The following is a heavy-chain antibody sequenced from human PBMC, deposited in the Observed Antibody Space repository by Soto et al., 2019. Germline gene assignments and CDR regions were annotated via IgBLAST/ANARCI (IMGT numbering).Heavy chain of an antibody. CDR1: GGSFSGYY. J-gene: IGHJ4*02. CDR3: ARDSHY. V-gene: IGHV4-34*01. Sequence: PSETLSLTCAVYGGSFSGYYWSWIRQPPGKGLEWIGEINHSGSTNYNPSLKSRVTISVDTSKNQFSLKLSSVTAADTAVYYCARDSHYWGQGTLVTVSS. CDR2: INHSGST. D-gene: IGHD1-26*01.